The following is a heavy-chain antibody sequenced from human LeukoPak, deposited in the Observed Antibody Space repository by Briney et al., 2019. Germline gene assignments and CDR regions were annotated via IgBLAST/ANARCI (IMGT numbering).Heavy chain of an antibody. J-gene: IGHJ5*02. CDR1: GGSISSSSYY. V-gene: IGHV4-39*07. CDR2: IYYSGST. D-gene: IGHD5-18*01. Sequence: PSETLSLTCTVSGGSISSSSYYWGWIRQPPGKGLEWIGSIYYSGSTYYNPSLKSRVTISVDTSKNQFSLKLSSVTAADTAVYYCAKDTAMVLRGRFDPWGQGTLVTVSS. CDR3: AKDTAMVLRGRFDP.